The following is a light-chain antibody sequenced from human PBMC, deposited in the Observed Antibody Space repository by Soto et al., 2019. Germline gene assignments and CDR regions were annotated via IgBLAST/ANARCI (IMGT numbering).Light chain of an antibody. Sequence: EIVMTQSPATLSVSPGERATLSCRASQSFSSNLAWYQQKPGQAPRLLIHGATTRATGIPARFSGSGSGTEFTLTISSLQSEDFAVYYCQQYNNWPRTFGQGTKVDIK. J-gene: IGKJ1*01. V-gene: IGKV3-15*01. CDR2: GAT. CDR1: QSFSSN. CDR3: QQYNNWPRT.